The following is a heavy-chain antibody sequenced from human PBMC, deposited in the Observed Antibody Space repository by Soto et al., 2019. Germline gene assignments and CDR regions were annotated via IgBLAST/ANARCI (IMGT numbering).Heavy chain of an antibody. CDR1: GFTFDDYA. CDR3: AKDLSPYSGYGPWVCPFDY. D-gene: IGHD5-12*01. J-gene: IGHJ4*02. V-gene: IGHV3-9*01. Sequence: GGSLRLSCAASGFTFDDYAMHWVRQAPGKGLEWVSGISWNSGSIGYADSVKGRFTISRDNAKNSLYLQMNSLRAEDTALYYCAKDLSPYSGYGPWVCPFDYWGQGTLVTVFS. CDR2: ISWNSGSI.